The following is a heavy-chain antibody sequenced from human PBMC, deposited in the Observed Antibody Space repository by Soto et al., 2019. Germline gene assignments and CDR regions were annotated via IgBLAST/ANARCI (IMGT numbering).Heavy chain of an antibody. CDR3: ARGVSKIAVAGNFFLDP. V-gene: IGHV4-30-2*01. J-gene: IGHJ5*02. CDR2: IYHSGST. CDR1: GGSISSGGYS. D-gene: IGHD6-19*01. Sequence: PSETLSLTCAVSGGSISSGGYSWSWIRQPPGKGLEWIGYIYHSGSTYYNPSLKSRVTISVDRSKNQFSLKLSSLRSEDTAVYYCARGVSKIAVAGNFFLDPWGQGTLVTVSS.